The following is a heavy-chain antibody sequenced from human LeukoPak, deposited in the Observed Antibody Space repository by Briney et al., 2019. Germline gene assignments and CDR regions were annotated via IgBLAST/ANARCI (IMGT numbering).Heavy chain of an antibody. V-gene: IGHV4-59*01. Sequence: SETLSLTCTVSGGSMSSYYWSWIRQPPGKGLEWIRYIYYSGSTNYNPSLKSRVTISVDTSKNQFSLKLSSVTAADTAVYYCAAYTYCGGDCYSSWFDPWGQGTLVTVSS. CDR3: AAYTYCGGDCYSSWFDP. CDR2: IYYSGST. CDR1: GGSMSSYY. D-gene: IGHD2-21*02. J-gene: IGHJ5*02.